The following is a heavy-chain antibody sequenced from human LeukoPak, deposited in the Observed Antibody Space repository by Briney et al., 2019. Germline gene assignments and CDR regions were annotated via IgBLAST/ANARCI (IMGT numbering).Heavy chain of an antibody. Sequence: RASVKVSCKASGYTFTGYYVHWVRQAPGQGLEWMGWINPNSGGTNYAQKFQGRVTMTRDTSISTAYMELSRLRSDDTAVYYCARVGTYYRSLDSWGQGTLVTVSS. V-gene: IGHV1-2*02. CDR2: INPNSGGT. CDR3: ARVGTYYRSLDS. CDR1: GYTFTGYY. J-gene: IGHJ4*02. D-gene: IGHD3-10*01.